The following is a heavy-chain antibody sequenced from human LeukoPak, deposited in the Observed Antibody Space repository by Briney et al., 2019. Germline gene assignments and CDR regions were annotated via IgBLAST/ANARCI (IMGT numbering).Heavy chain of an antibody. CDR3: ARGGGGQWLVNRYYFDY. J-gene: IGHJ4*02. CDR2: INPSGGST. CDR1: GGTYMSYA. D-gene: IGHD6-19*01. Sequence: ASVKVSSKASGGTYMSYAISWVRQAPGQGLEWMVLINPSGGSTSYEKKLQGRGTITRDTSTSTVDMELSSLRSEDTAVYSGARGGGGQWLVNRYYFDYWGQGTLVTVSS. V-gene: IGHV1-46*01.